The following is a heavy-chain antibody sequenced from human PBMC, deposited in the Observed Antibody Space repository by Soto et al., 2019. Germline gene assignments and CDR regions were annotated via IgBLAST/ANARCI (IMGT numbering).Heavy chain of an antibody. CDR2: TYYRSNWSN. CDR3: ARGFYFDSSAYPNFDS. J-gene: IGHJ4*02. D-gene: IGHD3-22*01. CDR1: GDSVSSNSAT. Sequence: SQTLSLTCAISGDSVSSNSATWNWIRQSPSRGLEWLARTYYRSNWSNDYAVSVKSRITVNPDTSKNQFSLQLNSVTPEDTAVYYYARGFYFDSSAYPNFDSWGQGTLVTVSS. V-gene: IGHV6-1*01.